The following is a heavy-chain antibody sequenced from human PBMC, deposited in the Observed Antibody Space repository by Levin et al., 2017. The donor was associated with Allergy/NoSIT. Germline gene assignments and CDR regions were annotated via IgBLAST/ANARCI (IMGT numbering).Heavy chain of an antibody. V-gene: IGHV3-49*03. CDR1: GFTFGDYA. CDR3: TRTIVVVVAATGDDFDY. D-gene: IGHD2-15*01. Sequence: PGGSLRLSCTASGFTFGDYAMSWFRQAPGKGLEWVGFIRSKAYGGTTEYAASVKGRFTISRDDSKSIAYLQMNSLKTEDTAVYYCTRTIVVVVAATGDDFDYWGQGTLVTVSS. CDR2: IRSKAYGGTT. J-gene: IGHJ4*02.